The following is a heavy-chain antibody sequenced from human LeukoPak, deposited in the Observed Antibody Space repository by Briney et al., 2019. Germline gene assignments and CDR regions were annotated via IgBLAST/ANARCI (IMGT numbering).Heavy chain of an antibody. Sequence: ASVKVSCKASGYTFTSYYMHWVRQAPGQGLEWVGIINPSGGSTSYAQKFQGRVTMTRDTSTSTVYMELSSLRSEDTAVYYCVRSYSGRYWSLDYWGQGTLVTVSS. CDR1: GYTFTSYY. CDR3: VRSYSGRYWSLDY. CDR2: INPSGGST. D-gene: IGHD1-26*01. V-gene: IGHV1-46*01. J-gene: IGHJ4*02.